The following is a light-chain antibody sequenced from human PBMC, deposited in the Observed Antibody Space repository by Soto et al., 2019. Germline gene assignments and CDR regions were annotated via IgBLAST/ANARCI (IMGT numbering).Light chain of an antibody. Sequence: EIVLTQSPATLSVSPGERVTLSCRASESLSYFLAWYQHKPGQSPRLLIYGVSTRVAGVPSRFSGGGFATDFTLTISRLQSEDFAVYYCQSYNDWPFAFGQGTKLEI. CDR2: GVS. CDR3: QSYNDWPFA. J-gene: IGKJ2*01. CDR1: ESLSYF. V-gene: IGKV3-15*01.